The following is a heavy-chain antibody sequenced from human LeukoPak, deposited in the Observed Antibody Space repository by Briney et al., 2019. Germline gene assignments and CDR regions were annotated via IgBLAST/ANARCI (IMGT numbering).Heavy chain of an antibody. V-gene: IGHV3-7*01. CDR3: ARGGAPDN. CDR2: INQDGGKK. CDR1: GFNFSSYW. D-gene: IGHD1-26*01. Sequence: GGSLRLSCAASGFNFSSYWMSWVRQAPGKGLEWVANINQDGGKKYYVDSVRGRFAISRDNAENSVYLQMNSLRAEDAALYYCARGGAPDNWGQGTLVTVSS. J-gene: IGHJ4*02.